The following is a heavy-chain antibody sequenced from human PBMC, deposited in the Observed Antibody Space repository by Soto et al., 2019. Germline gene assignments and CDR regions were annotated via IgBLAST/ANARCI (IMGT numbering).Heavy chain of an antibody. CDR1: GGTFSSYA. V-gene: IGHV1-69*05. CDR3: XXXXITSLDV. CDR2: IIPIFGTA. J-gene: IGHJ6*02. D-gene: IGHD3-16*01. Sequence: QVQLVQSGAEVKKPGSSVKVSCKASGGTFSSYAISWVRQAPGQGLEWMGGIIPIFGTANYAQKFQGRVXXXXXXXXXXXXXXXXXXXXXXXXXXXXXXXXITSLDVWGQGTTVTVSS.